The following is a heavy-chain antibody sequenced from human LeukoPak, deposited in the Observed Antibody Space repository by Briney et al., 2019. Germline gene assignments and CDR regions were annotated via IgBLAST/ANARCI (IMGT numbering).Heavy chain of an antibody. J-gene: IGHJ6*03. V-gene: IGHV1-69*06. CDR3: ARARTTAYYYYYYMDV. CDR2: INPIFGTA. CDR1: GYTLTELS. Sequence: GASVKVSCKVSGYTLTELSMHWVRQAPGQELGWMGRINPIFGTANYAQKFQGRVTITADKSTSTAYMELSSLRSEDTAVYYCARARTTAYYYYYYMDVWGKGTTVTVSS. D-gene: IGHD1-14*01.